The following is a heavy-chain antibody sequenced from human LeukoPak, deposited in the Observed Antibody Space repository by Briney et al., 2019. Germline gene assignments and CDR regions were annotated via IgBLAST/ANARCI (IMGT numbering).Heavy chain of an antibody. V-gene: IGHV4-61*02. CDR2: IYTSGST. D-gene: IGHD3-22*01. CDR1: GGSISSGSYY. Sequence: TLSLTCTVSGGSISSGSYYWSWIRQPAGKGLEWIGRIYTSGSTNYNPSLKSRVTISVDTSKNQFSLKLSSVTAADTAVYYFTRYVYYYGSIGYYYPEDWGEGTLVTVS. CDR3: TRYVYYYGSIGYYYPED. J-gene: IGHJ4*02.